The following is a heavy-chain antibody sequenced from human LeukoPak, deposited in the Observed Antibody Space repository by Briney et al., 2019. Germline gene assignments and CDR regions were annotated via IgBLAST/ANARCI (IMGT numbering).Heavy chain of an antibody. CDR3: ARERIGYYDSSGYAFDI. D-gene: IGHD3-22*01. CDR2: INPNSGGT. CDR1: GYTFTGYY. Sequence: ALVKVSCKASGYTFTGYYMHWVRQAPGQGLEWMGRINPNSGGTNYAQKFQGRVTMTRDTSISTAYMELSRLRSDDTAVYYCARERIGYYDSSGYAFDIWGQGTMVTVSS. V-gene: IGHV1-2*06. J-gene: IGHJ3*02.